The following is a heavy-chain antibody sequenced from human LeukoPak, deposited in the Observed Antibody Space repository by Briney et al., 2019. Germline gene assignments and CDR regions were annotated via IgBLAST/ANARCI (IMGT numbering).Heavy chain of an antibody. Sequence: VGSLRLSCGASGFSFSSYWRHWVRQASGKGLMWVSRVNNDGSSTTYADSVEGRFTISRDNARNTLYLQMNSLRAEDTAVYYCARSSYPYYFDYWGQGTLVTVSS. CDR1: GFSFSSYW. CDR3: ARSSYPYYFDY. CDR2: VNNDGSST. V-gene: IGHV3-74*01. D-gene: IGHD6-19*01. J-gene: IGHJ4*02.